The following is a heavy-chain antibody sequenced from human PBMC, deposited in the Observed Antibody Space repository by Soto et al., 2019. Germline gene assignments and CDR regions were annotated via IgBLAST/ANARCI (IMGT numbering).Heavy chain of an antibody. J-gene: IGHJ6*03. CDR3: ARDWGSSSGYYYYMDV. D-gene: IGHD6-13*01. Sequence: EVQLVESGGGLVQPGGSLRLSCAASGFTFSSYWMSWVRQAPGKGLEWVANIKQDGSEKYYVDSVKGRFTISRDNAKNSLYLQMNSLRAEDTAVYYCARDWGSSSGYYYYMDVWGKGTTVTVSS. CDR2: IKQDGSEK. V-gene: IGHV3-7*01. CDR1: GFTFSSYW.